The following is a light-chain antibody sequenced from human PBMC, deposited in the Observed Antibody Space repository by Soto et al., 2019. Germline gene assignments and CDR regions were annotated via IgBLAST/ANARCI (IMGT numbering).Light chain of an antibody. CDR1: SSEVGGYNF. Sequence: QSVLAQPPSASGSPGQSVTISCTGTSSEVGGYNFVSWYQQHPGKAPKLMIYEVSKRPSGIPDRFSGSKSGNTASLTVSGLQAEDEADYYCSSYAGNRHFYVFGTGTKVTVL. CDR2: EVS. CDR3: SSYAGNRHFYV. V-gene: IGLV2-8*01. J-gene: IGLJ1*01.